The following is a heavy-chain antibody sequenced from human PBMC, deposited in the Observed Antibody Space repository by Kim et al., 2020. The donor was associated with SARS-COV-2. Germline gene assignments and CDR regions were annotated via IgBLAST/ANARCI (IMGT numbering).Heavy chain of an antibody. CDR3: ARDLYQYGSGRLWGDY. CDR1: GYTFTGYY. CDR2: INPNSGGT. D-gene: IGHD3-10*01. J-gene: IGHJ4*02. V-gene: IGHV1-2*04. Sequence: ASVKVSCKASGYTFTGYYMHWVRQAPGQGLEWMGWINPNSGGTNYAQKFQGWVTMTRDTSISTAYMELSRLRSDDTAVYYCARDLYQYGSGRLWGDYWGQGTLVTVSS.